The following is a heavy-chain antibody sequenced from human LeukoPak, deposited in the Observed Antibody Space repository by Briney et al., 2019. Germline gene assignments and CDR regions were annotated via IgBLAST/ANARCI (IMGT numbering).Heavy chain of an antibody. Sequence: SETLSLTCTVSGGSISSYYGSWIRQPPGKGLEWIGYIYYSGSTNYNPSLKSRVTISVDTSKNQFSLKLSSVTAADTAVYYCASLTTVTHDFDYWGQGTLVTVSS. CDR1: GGSISSYY. CDR3: ASLTTVTHDFDY. CDR2: IYYSGST. V-gene: IGHV4-59*01. D-gene: IGHD4-17*01. J-gene: IGHJ4*02.